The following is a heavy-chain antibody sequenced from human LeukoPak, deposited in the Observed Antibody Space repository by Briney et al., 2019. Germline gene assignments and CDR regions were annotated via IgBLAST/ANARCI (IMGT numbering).Heavy chain of an antibody. J-gene: IGHJ3*02. D-gene: IGHD6-13*01. CDR3: AKTYSSSWFDAFDI. Sequence: PGGSLRPSCAASGFTFSSYGMHWVRQAPGKGLEWVAVISYDGSNKYYADSVKGRFTISRDNSKNTLYLQMNSLRAEDTAVYYCAKTYSSSWFDAFDIWGQGTMVTVSS. CDR1: GFTFSSYG. CDR2: ISYDGSNK. V-gene: IGHV3-30*18.